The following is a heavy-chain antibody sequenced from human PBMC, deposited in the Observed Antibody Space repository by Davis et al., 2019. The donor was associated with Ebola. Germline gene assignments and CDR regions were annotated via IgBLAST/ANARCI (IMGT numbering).Heavy chain of an antibody. V-gene: IGHV1-46*01. CDR3: ARDIYSAIVGPTAIDY. CDR2: INPVGGST. D-gene: IGHD1-26*01. CDR1: GYTFTSHY. Sequence: ASVKVSCKASGYTFTSHYIHWVRQSPGQGLEWMGLINPVGGSTLYAQNYQARVTMTRDTSTSTVYMELSSLTSEDTAVYYCARDIYSAIVGPTAIDYWGQGTLVTVSS. J-gene: IGHJ4*02.